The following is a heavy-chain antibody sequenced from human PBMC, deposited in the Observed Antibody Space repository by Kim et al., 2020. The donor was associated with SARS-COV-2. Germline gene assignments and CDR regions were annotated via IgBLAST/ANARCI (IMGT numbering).Heavy chain of an antibody. CDR3: VRLFGSSNY. D-gene: IGHD3-3*01. Sequence: SGSSNYNPSRESRVTISMDTSKNQFSLRLSSVTAADTAVYYCVRLFGSSNYWGQGTLVTVSS. V-gene: IGHV4-59*08. CDR2: SGSS. J-gene: IGHJ4*02.